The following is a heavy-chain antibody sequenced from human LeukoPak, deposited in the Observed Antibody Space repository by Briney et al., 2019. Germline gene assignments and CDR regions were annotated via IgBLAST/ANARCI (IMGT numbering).Heavy chain of an antibody. CDR2: ISSGSSHI. CDR1: GFTFRTHS. V-gene: IGHV3-21*01. J-gene: IGHJ4*02. D-gene: IGHD5-24*01. Sequence: GGSLRLSCAASGFTFRTHSMSWVRQSPGKGLEWVSSISSGSSHIYYADSMKGRFTISRDNAKNSLFLQMNSLRAEDTAVYYCAKDFRTQLDGYSPPYHFDYWGQGALVTVYS. CDR3: AKDFRTQLDGYSPPYHFDY.